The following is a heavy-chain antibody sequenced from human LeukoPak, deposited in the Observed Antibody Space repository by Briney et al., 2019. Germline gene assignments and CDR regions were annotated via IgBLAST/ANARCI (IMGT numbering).Heavy chain of an antibody. CDR3: TTDQFNSFDI. CDR1: GFTFSGST. Sequence: GGSLRLSCTASGFTFSGSTVHWVCQASGKGLEWVGRMRSKANSFVTTYTTSVQGRFTISRDDSKNTAYLQMNSLRTEDTALYYSTTDQFNSFDIWGRGTMVTVSS. V-gene: IGHV3-73*01. J-gene: IGHJ3*02. CDR2: MRSKANSFVT. D-gene: IGHD5-24*01.